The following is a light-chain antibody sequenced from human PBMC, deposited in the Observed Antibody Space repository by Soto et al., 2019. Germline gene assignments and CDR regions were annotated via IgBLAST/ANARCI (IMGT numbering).Light chain of an antibody. CDR3: QQYNNWPPWT. CDR2: DAS. CDR1: QSVSSY. V-gene: IGKV3-11*01. J-gene: IGKJ1*01. Sequence: ENVLSQSLATLSLSPGERATLSCRVSQSVSSYLAWYQQKPGQAPRLLIYDASNRATGIPARFSGSGSGTDFTLTISSLEPEDFAVYYCQQYNNWPPWTFGQGCKV.